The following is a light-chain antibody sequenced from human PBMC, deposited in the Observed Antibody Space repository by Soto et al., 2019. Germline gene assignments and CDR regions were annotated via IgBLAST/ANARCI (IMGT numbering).Light chain of an antibody. Sequence: EIVLTQSPGTLSLSPGERATLSCRASQSVSSSYLSWYQQKPGPAPRLLIYGATSRATGIPARFSGSGSGTDFTLTISRLEPEDFAVYYCQQYGSSPGLTFGGGTKVEIK. J-gene: IGKJ4*01. CDR2: GAT. CDR1: QSVSSSY. CDR3: QQYGSSPGLT. V-gene: IGKV3-20*01.